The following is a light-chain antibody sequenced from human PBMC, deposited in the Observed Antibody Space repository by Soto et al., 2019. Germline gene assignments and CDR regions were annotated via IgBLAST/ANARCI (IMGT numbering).Light chain of an antibody. Sequence: IQLTQCASTLSASVGDSVTIPCRAAEGLXRHLNWYQPKPGRAPDLLXYSPSTLQNGVPSRFTGSGSATEFTLTITGLQLEYFATYYCQQDYSSLATVGQGTRLEIK. CDR1: EGLXRH. CDR3: QQDYSSLAT. J-gene: IGKJ5*01. V-gene: IGKV1-39*01. CDR2: SPS.